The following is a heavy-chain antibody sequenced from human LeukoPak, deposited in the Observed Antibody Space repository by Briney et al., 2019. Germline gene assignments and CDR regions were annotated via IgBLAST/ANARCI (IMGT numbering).Heavy chain of an antibody. CDR3: AELGITMIGGV. D-gene: IGHD3-10*02. Sequence: PGGSLRLSCAASGFTFSSFEMNWVRQAPGKGLEWVSYISGSGATKYYADSVKGRFTISRDNAKKSLYLQMNSLRAEDTAVYYCAELGITMIGGVWGKGTTVTISS. V-gene: IGHV3-48*03. J-gene: IGHJ6*04. CDR2: ISGSGATK. CDR1: GFTFSSFE.